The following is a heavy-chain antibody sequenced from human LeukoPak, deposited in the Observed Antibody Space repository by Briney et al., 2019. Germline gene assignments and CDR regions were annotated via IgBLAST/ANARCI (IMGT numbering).Heavy chain of an antibody. Sequence: GGSLRLSCAASGFTFSGFAMSWVRRTPGKGLEWVSGISGSGDNTLYADSVKGRFTISRDNSKNTLYLEMNSLRADDTAVYYCARERDGRFFDYWGQGTLVTVSS. CDR2: ISGSGDNT. CDR1: GFTFSGFA. D-gene: IGHD5-24*01. J-gene: IGHJ4*02. V-gene: IGHV3-23*01. CDR3: ARERDGRFFDY.